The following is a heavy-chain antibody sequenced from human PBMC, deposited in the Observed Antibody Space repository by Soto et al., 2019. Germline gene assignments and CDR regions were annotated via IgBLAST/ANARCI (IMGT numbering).Heavy chain of an antibody. J-gene: IGHJ4*02. CDR2: IKQDGSEK. D-gene: IGHD6-13*01. CDR3: ARDHRAAADTFDY. CDR1: GFTFSSYW. V-gene: IGHV3-7*01. Sequence: EVQLVESGGGLVQPGGSLRLSCAASGFTFSSYWMSWVRQAPGKGLEWVANIKQDGSEKYYVDSVKGRLTISRDNAKNSLYLQMNSLRAEDTAVYYCARDHRAAADTFDYWGQGTLVTVSS.